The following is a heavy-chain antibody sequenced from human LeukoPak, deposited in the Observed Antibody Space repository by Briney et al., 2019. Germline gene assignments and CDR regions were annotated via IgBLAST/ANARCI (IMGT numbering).Heavy chain of an antibody. V-gene: IGHV3-21*04. CDR3: ARDYYDSSGYSTPLFDY. Sequence: PGGSLRLSCAASGFTFSSYSMNWVRQAPGKGLEWVSSISSSSSYIYYADSVKGRFTISRDNAKNSLYLQMNSLRAEDTAVYYCARDYYDSSGYSTPLFDYWGQGTLVTVSS. CDR1: GFTFSSYS. CDR2: ISSSSSYI. J-gene: IGHJ4*02. D-gene: IGHD3-22*01.